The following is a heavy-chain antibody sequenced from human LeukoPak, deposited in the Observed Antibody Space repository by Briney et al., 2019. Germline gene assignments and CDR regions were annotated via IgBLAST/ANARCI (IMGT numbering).Heavy chain of an antibody. CDR1: GGTISSYY. CDR3: ARHSTESATNDAFDI. J-gene: IGHJ3*02. Sequence: PSETLSLTCTVSGGTISSYYWSWIRQPPGKGLEWIAYIYYSGSTNYNPSLKSRVTISVDTSKNQFSLKLSSVTAADTAVYYCARHSTESATNDAFDIWGQGTMVTVSS. CDR2: IYYSGST. V-gene: IGHV4-59*08. D-gene: IGHD2-2*01.